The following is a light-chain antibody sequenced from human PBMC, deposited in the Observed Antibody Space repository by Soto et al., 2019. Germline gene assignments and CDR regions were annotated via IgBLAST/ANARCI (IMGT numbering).Light chain of an antibody. CDR1: QTLSFQ. CDR3: QQRNNWPPGYT. Sequence: EVVLTQSPATLSLSPGERATLSCRASQTLSFQLAWYQQKPGQAPRLLIFDASNRASGIPARFSGSGSGTDFTLTISSLEPEDSAIYYCQQRNNWPPGYTFGPGTKLEIK. J-gene: IGKJ2*01. V-gene: IGKV3-11*01. CDR2: DAS.